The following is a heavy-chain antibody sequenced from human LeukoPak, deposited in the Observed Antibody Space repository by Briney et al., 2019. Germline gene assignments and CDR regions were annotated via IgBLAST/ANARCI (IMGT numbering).Heavy chain of an antibody. Sequence: PGRSLRLSCAASGFAFSTYGMQWVRQAPGKGLEWVAVISYDGKVKHYTDSVKGRFTTSRDNSRNTLYLQMNSLGTEDTALYYCAKEIHPRSSNGWPFDYWGQGTLVTVSS. J-gene: IGHJ4*02. CDR3: AKEIHPRSSNGWPFDY. CDR1: GFAFSTYG. CDR2: ISYDGKVK. V-gene: IGHV3-30*18. D-gene: IGHD6-19*01.